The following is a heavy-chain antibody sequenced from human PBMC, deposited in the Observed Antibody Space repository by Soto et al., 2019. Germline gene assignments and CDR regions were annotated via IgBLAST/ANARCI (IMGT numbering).Heavy chain of an antibody. J-gene: IGHJ2*01. V-gene: IGHV4-30-2*01. CDR3: RDLHSFPTRRSPDL. D-gene: IGHD1-1*01. Sequence: SETLSLTCAVSGGSISSGGYSWSWIRQPPGKGLEWIGYIYHSGSTYYNPSLKSRVTISVDRSKNQFSLKLSSVTAADTGVYYYRDLHSFPTRRSPDL. CDR1: GGSISSGGYS. CDR2: IYHSGST.